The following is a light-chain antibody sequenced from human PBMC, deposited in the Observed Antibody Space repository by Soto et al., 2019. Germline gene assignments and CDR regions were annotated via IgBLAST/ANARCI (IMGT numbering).Light chain of an antibody. Sequence: ELVLTQSPGTLSLSPGERATLSCRASQSVTSSSLAWYQQKPGQAPRLLIYGASSRATGIPDRFSGSGSGTDFTLTISRLEPEDFAVYYCQQYGSSPSITFGQGTRLEIK. CDR3: QQYGSSPSIT. J-gene: IGKJ5*01. CDR1: QSVTSSS. V-gene: IGKV3-20*01. CDR2: GAS.